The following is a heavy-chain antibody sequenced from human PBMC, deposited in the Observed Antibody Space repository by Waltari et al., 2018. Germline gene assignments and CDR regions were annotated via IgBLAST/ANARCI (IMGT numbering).Heavy chain of an antibody. V-gene: IGHV3-23*01. D-gene: IGHD4-17*01. CDR1: GFTFSSYA. CDR2: IGGASSKT. CDR3: AKGPYGDKNQGFDY. Sequence: EVQLLESGGGLVQPGGSLGLSCAASGFTFSSYAMSWVRQAPGKGLEWDSGIGGASSKTYYADSVKGRFTISGDNSKNTLYLQMDSLRVADTAIYYCAKGPYGDKNQGFDYWGQGTLVTVSS. J-gene: IGHJ4*02.